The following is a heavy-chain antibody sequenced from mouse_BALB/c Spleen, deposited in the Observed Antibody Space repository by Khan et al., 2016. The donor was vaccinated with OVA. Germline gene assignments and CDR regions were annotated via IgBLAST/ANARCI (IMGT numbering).Heavy chain of an antibody. CDR2: INSNGGST. Sequence: EVELVESGGGLVQPGGSLKLSCAASGFTFSSYGMSLVRQTPDKRLELVATINSNGGSTYYPDSVKGRFTISRANAKNTLYLQMSSWRSEDTAMYYCARVARRINWGQGTTLTVSS. CDR1: GFTFSSYG. J-gene: IGHJ2*01. CDR3: ARVARRIN. V-gene: IGHV5-6-3*01.